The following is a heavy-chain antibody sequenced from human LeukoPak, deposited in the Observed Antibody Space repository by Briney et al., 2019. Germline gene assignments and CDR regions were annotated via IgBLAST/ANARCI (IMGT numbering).Heavy chain of an antibody. J-gene: IGHJ4*02. Sequence: GRSLRLSCAASGFTFSSYAMHWVRQAPGKGLEWVAVISYDGSNKYYADSVEGRFTISRDNSKNTLYLQMNSLRAEDTAVYYCARDESRGRFDYWGQGTLVTVSS. V-gene: IGHV3-30*04. CDR3: ARDESRGRFDY. D-gene: IGHD3-16*01. CDR2: ISYDGSNK. CDR1: GFTFSSYA.